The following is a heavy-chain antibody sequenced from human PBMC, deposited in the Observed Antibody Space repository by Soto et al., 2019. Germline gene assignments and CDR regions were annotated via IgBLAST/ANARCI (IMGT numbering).Heavy chain of an antibody. J-gene: IGHJ6*02. V-gene: IGHV4-31*03. Sequence: PSETLSLTCTVSGDSISGSSYYWSWIRQHPGKGLEWIGYIHYSGNTRYNPSLKSRLTISVDTSKNQFSLMLSSLAAADKAVYFCARARVPYSSTWYRYDYYGMDIWGQGTTVT. CDR1: GDSISGSSYY. D-gene: IGHD6-13*01. CDR3: ARARVPYSSTWYRYDYYGMDI. CDR2: IHYSGNT.